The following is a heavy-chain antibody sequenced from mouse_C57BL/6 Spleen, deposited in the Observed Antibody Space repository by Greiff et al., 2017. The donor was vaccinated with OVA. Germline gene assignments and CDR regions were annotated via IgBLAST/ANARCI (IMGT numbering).Heavy chain of an antibody. CDR1: GFTFSDYG. Sequence: DVQLVESGGGLVKPGGSLKLSCAASGFTFSDYGMHWVRQAPEKGLEWVAYISSGSSTIYYADTVKGRFTISRDNAKNTLFLQMTSLRSEDTAMYYCARGGDYPFAYWGQGTLVTVSA. CDR2: ISSGSSTI. CDR3: ARGGDYPFAY. J-gene: IGHJ3*01. V-gene: IGHV5-17*01. D-gene: IGHD2-4*01.